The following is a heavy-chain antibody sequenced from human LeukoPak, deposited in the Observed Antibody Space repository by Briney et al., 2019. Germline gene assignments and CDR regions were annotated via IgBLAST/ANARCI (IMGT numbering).Heavy chain of an antibody. CDR1: GFSLSTSGMR. D-gene: IGHD2-15*01. CDR3: ARTYCSGGSCYSGWFDP. CDR2: IDWDDDK. V-gene: IGHV2-70*04. Sequence: SGPALVKPTQTLTLTCTLPGFSLSTSGMRVSWIRQPPGKALEWLARIDWDDDKFYSTSLKTRLTISKDTSKNQVVLTMTNMDPVDTATYYCARTYCSGGSCYSGWFDPWGQGTLVTVSS. J-gene: IGHJ5*02.